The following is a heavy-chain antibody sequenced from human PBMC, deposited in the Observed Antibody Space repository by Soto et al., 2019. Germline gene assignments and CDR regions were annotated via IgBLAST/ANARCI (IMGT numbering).Heavy chain of an antibody. CDR3: AKDGFGGAIDY. Sequence: EVQLLESGGGFAQPGGSLRLSCAASGFTFSSYAIHWVRQAPGRGLEWVSTISGSGTIIYYADSVQGRFTISRDNSQNTMFLQTTSLRVDDAATYYCAKDGFGGAIDYWCQGTHVTVSS. CDR2: ISGSGTII. V-gene: IGHV3-23*01. CDR1: GFTFSSYA. D-gene: IGHD3-3*01. J-gene: IGHJ4*02.